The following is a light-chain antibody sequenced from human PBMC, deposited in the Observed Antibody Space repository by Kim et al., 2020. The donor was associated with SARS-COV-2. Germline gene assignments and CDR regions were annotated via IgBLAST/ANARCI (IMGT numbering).Light chain of an antibody. V-gene: IGLV3-1*01. CDR2: QDS. Sequence: SYELTQPPSVSVSPGQTASITCSGDKLGDKYACWYQQKPGQSPVLVIYQDSKRPSGIPERFSGSNSGNTATLTISGTQAMDEADYYCQAWDSSRVLFGGGTQLTVL. CDR1: KLGDKY. J-gene: IGLJ2*01. CDR3: QAWDSSRVL.